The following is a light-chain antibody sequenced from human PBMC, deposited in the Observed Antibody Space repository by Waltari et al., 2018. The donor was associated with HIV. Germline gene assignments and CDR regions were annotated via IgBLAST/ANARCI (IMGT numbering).Light chain of an antibody. CDR3: QQSYSTPLIT. J-gene: IGKJ5*01. Sequence: IQMTHSTSSLSASVASSVTITCRASQSISSYLNWYQQKTGKAPKLLIYAASSLQSGVPSRFSGSGSGTDFTLTISSLQPEDFATYYCQQSYSTPLITFGQGTRLEIK. CDR2: AAS. V-gene: IGKV1-39*01. CDR1: QSISSY.